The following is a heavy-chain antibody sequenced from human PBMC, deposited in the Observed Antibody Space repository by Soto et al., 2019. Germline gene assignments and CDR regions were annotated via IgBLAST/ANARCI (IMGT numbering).Heavy chain of an antibody. J-gene: IGHJ5*02. Sequence: QVQLVQSGAEVKKPGASVKVSCKASGDTFTSYEINWVRQATGQGLEWMGWMNPNSGNTGYAQKFQGRVTMTRNTSISTGYMELSSLRSEDTAVYYCARLGYCSGGRCRRGNWYDPWGQGTLVTVSS. V-gene: IGHV1-8*01. D-gene: IGHD2-15*01. CDR1: GDTFTSYE. CDR2: MNPNSGNT. CDR3: ARLGYCSGGRCRRGNWYDP.